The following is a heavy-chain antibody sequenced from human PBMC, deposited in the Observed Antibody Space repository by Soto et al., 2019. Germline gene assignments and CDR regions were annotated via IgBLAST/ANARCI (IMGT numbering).Heavy chain of an antibody. Sequence: GSLRLSCAASGFTFSDYYMSWIRQAPGKGLEWVSYISSSSSYTNYADSVKGRFTISRDNAKNSLYLQMNSLRAGDTAVYYCARGRASGDGMDVWGQGTTVTVSS. CDR3: ARGRASGDGMDV. CDR2: ISSSSSYT. V-gene: IGHV3-11*06. CDR1: GFTFSDYY. D-gene: IGHD3-10*01. J-gene: IGHJ6*02.